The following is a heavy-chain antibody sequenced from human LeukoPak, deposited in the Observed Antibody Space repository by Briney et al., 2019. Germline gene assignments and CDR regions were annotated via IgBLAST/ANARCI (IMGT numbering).Heavy chain of an antibody. Sequence: PSETLSLTCTVSGGSISSSSYYWGWLRQPPGTGLEWIGSIYYSGSTYYNPSLKSRVTISVDTSKNQFSLKLSSVTAADTAVYYCARRRFGDPFDYWGQGTLVTVSS. CDR2: IYYSGST. D-gene: IGHD3-10*01. CDR1: GGSISSSSYY. CDR3: ARRRFGDPFDY. V-gene: IGHV4-39*01. J-gene: IGHJ4*02.